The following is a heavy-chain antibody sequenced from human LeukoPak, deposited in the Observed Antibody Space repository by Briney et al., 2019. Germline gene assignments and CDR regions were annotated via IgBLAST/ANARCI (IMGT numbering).Heavy chain of an antibody. CDR2: IYHSGST. CDR1: GGSISSYY. D-gene: IGHD3-10*01. Sequence: SETLSLTCTVSGGSISSYYWGWIRQPPGKGLEWIGNIYHSGSTYYNPSLKSRVTISVDTSKNQFSLKLSSLTAADTAVYYCARDIDRYYGSDNWGQGTLVTVSS. J-gene: IGHJ4*02. CDR3: ARDIDRYYGSDN. V-gene: IGHV4-38-2*02.